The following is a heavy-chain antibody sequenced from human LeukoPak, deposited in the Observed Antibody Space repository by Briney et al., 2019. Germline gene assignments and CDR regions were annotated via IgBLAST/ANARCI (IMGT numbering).Heavy chain of an antibody. Sequence: GGSLRLSCAASGFTFGDYAMSWFRQAPGKGLECVGFIRTGAHGGRSAYAASVKGGFTISRDNSKNIAHLQMNSLETEDTYVYYCSRLNDYDILTGLEYWGQGTLVTVSS. D-gene: IGHD3-9*01. CDR1: GFTFGDYA. CDR2: IRTGAHGGRS. CDR3: SRLNDYDILTGLEY. V-gene: IGHV3-49*03. J-gene: IGHJ4*02.